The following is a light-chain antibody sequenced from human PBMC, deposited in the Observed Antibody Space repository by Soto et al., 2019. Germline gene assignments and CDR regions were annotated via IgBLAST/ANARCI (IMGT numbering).Light chain of an antibody. V-gene: IGLV1-44*01. CDR3: AAWDDSLNGYV. Sequence: QAALTQPPSASGAPGQRVTISFSGSSPNIGRNTVNWYQQLPGTAPKLLIYSNNQRPSGVPDRFSGSKSGTSASLAISGLQSEDEADYYCAAWDDSLNGYVFGTGTKVTVL. CDR1: SPNIGRNT. J-gene: IGLJ1*01. CDR2: SNN.